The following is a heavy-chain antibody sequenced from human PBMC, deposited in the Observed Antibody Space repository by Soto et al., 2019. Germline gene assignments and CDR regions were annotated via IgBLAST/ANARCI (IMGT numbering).Heavy chain of an antibody. CDR3: ARTYGDYVIYYYYYMDV. J-gene: IGHJ6*03. Sequence: QVTLKESGPVLVKPTETLTLTCTVSGFSLSNARMGVSWIRQPPGKALEWLAHIFSNDEKSYSTSLKSRLTISKDTYKSQVVLTMTNMYPVDTVTYYCARTYGDYVIYYYYYMDVWSKGTTVTVSS. D-gene: IGHD4-17*01. V-gene: IGHV2-26*01. CDR2: IFSNDEK. CDR1: GFSLSNARMG.